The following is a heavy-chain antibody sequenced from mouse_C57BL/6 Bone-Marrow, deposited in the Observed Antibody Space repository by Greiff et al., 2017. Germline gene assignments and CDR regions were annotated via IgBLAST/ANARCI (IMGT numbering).Heavy chain of an antibody. D-gene: IGHD1-1*01. Sequence: VQLQQSGAELVRPGASVKLSCTASGFNIKDDYMHWVKQRPEQGLEWIGWIDPENGDTEYASKFQGKATITADTSSNTAYLQLSSLTSEDTAVYYCTSYCYGSSSPFAYWGQGTLVTVSA. CDR1: GFNIKDDY. CDR2: IDPENGDT. CDR3: TSYCYGSSSPFAY. V-gene: IGHV14-4*01. J-gene: IGHJ3*01.